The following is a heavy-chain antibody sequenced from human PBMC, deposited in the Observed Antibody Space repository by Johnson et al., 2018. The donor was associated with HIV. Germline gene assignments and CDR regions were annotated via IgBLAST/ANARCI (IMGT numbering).Heavy chain of an antibody. D-gene: IGHD2-21*01. V-gene: IGHV3-30-3*01. CDR1: GFTFSSYA. J-gene: IGHJ3*01. CDR3: ARRMVVGYHALDF. Sequence: QMLLVESGGGVVQPGRSLRLSCAASGFTFSSYAMHWVRQAPGKGLEWVAVISYDGRNKYYADSVKGRFTISRDNSKNTLYLQMNSLRAEDTAVYYCARRMVVGYHALDFWGQGTVVSVPS. CDR2: ISYDGRNK.